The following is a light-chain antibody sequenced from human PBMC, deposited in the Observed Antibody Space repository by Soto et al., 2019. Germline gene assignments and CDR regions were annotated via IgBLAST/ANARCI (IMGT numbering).Light chain of an antibody. Sequence: QSALTQPASVSASPGQSITISCTGASSNVGTYNSVSWYQQHPGKVPKLIIYDVSKRPSGVSDRFSASKSANTASLTISGLPAEDEADYYCGSSTGSDTLVFGTGTKLTVL. V-gene: IGLV2-14*03. J-gene: IGLJ1*01. CDR2: DVS. CDR3: GSSTGSDTLV. CDR1: SSNVGTYNS.